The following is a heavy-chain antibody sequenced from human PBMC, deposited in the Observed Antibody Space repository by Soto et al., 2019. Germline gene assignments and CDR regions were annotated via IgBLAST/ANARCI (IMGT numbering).Heavy chain of an antibody. Sequence: EVQLVESGGGLIKPGGSLRLSCAASGFTFSNAWMVWVRQAPGKGLEWIGLIKSKTDGETTAYAATVKGRFTISRDDSKNTVNLQMDSLKAEDTGVYYCTTEEIVSAGIYFDYWGQGTLVTVSS. V-gene: IGHV3-15*01. CDR3: TTEEIVSAGIYFDY. D-gene: IGHD2-2*01. CDR2: IKSKTDGETT. J-gene: IGHJ4*02. CDR1: GFTFSNAW.